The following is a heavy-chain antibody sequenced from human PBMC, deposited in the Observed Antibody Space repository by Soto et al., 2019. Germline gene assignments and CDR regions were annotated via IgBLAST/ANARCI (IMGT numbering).Heavy chain of an antibody. CDR3: ARAYYDILTGYYRVDY. CDR1: GGSISSGGYY. CDR2: IYHSGST. J-gene: IGHJ4*02. Sequence: PSETLCLTCTVSGGSISSGGYYWSWIRQPPGKGLEWIGEIYHSGSTNYNPSLKSRVTISVDKSKNQFSLKLSSVTAADTAVYYCARAYYDILTGYYRVDYWGQGTLVTVSS. D-gene: IGHD3-9*01. V-gene: IGHV4-39*07.